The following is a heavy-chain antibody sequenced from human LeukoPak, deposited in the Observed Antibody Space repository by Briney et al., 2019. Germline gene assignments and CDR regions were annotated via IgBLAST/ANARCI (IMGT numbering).Heavy chain of an antibody. D-gene: IGHD2-21*01. J-gene: IGHJ4*02. Sequence: GGSLRLSCAASGFTFSSYWMSWVRQAPGKGLEWVSAISGGGGSTYYADSVEGRLTISRDNSKNTLYLQMNSLRAEDTAVYYCAKSKTFLWSRGDFDYWGQGTLVTVSS. CDR3: AKSKTFLWSRGDFDY. CDR1: GFTFSSYW. V-gene: IGHV3-23*01. CDR2: ISGGGGST.